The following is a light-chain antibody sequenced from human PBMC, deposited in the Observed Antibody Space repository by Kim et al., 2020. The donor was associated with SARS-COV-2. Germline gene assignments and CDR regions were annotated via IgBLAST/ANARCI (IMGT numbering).Light chain of an antibody. CDR1: QSRVHRDGNTY. J-gene: IGKJ1*01. V-gene: IGKV2-24*01. Sequence: QPASISCRSNQSRVHRDGNTYLNWLHQRPGQPPRLLIYQISNRFSGVPDRFSGSGAGTDFTLQISRVEAEDVGIYYCMQATQWRTFGQGTKVDIK. CDR2: QIS. CDR3: MQATQWRT.